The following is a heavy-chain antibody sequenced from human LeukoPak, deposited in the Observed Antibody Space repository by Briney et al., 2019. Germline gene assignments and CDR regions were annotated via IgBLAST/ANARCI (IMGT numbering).Heavy chain of an antibody. V-gene: IGHV1-2*02. CDR1: GYTFTGYY. CDR2: INPNSGGT. Sequence: ASVKVSCKASGYTFTGYYMHWVRQAPGQGLEWMGWINPNSGGTNYAQTFQGRVTMTRDTSISTAYMELSRLRSDDTAVYYCARDLGGCSGGSCYENWFDPWGQGTLVTVSS. CDR3: ARDLGGCSGGSCYENWFDP. D-gene: IGHD2-15*01. J-gene: IGHJ5*02.